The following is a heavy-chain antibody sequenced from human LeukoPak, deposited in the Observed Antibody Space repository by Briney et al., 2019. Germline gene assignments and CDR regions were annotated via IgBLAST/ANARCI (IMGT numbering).Heavy chain of an antibody. J-gene: IGHJ3*02. D-gene: IGHD2-2*01. Sequence: GASVKVSCKASGYTFTGYYMHWVRQAPGQGLEWMGWINPNSGGTNYAQKFQGRVNMTRDTSISTAYMELSRLRSDDTAVYYCARGYCSSTSCYGLWGAFDIWGQGTMVTVSS. CDR2: INPNSGGT. CDR3: ARGYCSSTSCYGLWGAFDI. CDR1: GYTFTGYY. V-gene: IGHV1-2*02.